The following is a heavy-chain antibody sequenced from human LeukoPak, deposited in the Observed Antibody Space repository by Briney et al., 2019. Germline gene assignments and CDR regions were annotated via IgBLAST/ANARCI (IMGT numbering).Heavy chain of an antibody. V-gene: IGHV3-23*01. D-gene: IGHD3-9*01. Sequence: GGSLRHSCAASGFTFSSYAMSWVRQAPGKGLEWVSAISGSGGSTYYADSVKGRFTISRDNSKNTLYLQMNSLRAEDTAVYYCAKAHYDILTGYISFDYWGQGTLVTVSS. CDR2: ISGSGGST. CDR3: AKAHYDILTGYISFDY. J-gene: IGHJ4*02. CDR1: GFTFSSYA.